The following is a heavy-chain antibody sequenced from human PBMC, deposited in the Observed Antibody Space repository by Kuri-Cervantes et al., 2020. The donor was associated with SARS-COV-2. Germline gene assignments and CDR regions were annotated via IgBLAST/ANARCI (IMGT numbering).Heavy chain of an antibody. CDR1: GCTFTSYY. V-gene: IGHV1-46*01. D-gene: IGHD1-1*01. CDR3: ASFTPTEDLYHYYYAMDI. J-gene: IGHJ6*02. Sequence: ASVKVSCKASGCTFTSYYMHWVRQAPGQGLEWMGIINPSGGSTSYAQKFQGRVTMTRDTSTSTVYMDLSSLGSEDTAVYYCASFTPTEDLYHYYYAMDIWGQGTTVTVSS. CDR2: INPSGGST.